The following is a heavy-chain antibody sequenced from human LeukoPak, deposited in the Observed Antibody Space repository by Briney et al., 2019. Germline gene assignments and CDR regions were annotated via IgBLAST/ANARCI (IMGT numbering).Heavy chain of an antibody. CDR1: GFPFNTFG. CDR3: ARDRGIAARLYSY. J-gene: IGHJ4*02. V-gene: IGHV3-48*04. Sequence: GGSLRLSCSASGFPFNTFGMNWVRQAPGKGLEWVSYIIRDSSTIYYADSVKGRFTISRDNTKNSLYLQMNSLRAEDTGVYYCARDRGIAARLYSYWGQGTQVTVSS. D-gene: IGHD6-6*01. CDR2: IIRDSSTI.